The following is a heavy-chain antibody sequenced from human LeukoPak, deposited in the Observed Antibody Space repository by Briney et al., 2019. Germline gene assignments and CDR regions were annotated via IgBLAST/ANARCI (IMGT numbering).Heavy chain of an antibody. V-gene: IGHV4-59*08. J-gene: IGHJ3*02. CDR3: ARGALAAWNDKDAFDI. CDR1: GGPISSYY. CDR2: VYNSVST. D-gene: IGHD1-1*01. Sequence: PSETLSLTCTASGGPISSYYWNWIRQPPGKGLEWRWYVYNSVSTNYNTSLKSRVTISMDTSKNQFSLKLSSVTAADTAVYYCARGALAAWNDKDAFDIWGQGTMVTVSS.